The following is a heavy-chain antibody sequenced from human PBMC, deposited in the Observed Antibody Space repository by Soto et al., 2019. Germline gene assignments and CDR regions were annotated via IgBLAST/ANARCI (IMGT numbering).Heavy chain of an antibody. V-gene: IGHV1-18*04. CDR3: SRSRPYCTNGVCYTGSSYSYGMDV. CDR1: GYTFTSYG. CDR2: ISAYNGNT. J-gene: IGHJ6*02. D-gene: IGHD2-8*01. Sequence: ASVKVSCKASGYTFTSYGISWVRQAAGQGLEWMGWISAYNGNTNYAQKLQGRVTMTTDTSTSTAYMELRSLRSDDTAVYYCSRSRPYCTNGVCYTGSSYSYGMDVWGQGTTVTVSS.